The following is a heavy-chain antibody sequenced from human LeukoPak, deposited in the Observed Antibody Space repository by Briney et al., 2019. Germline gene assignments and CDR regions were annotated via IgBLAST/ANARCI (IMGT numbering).Heavy chain of an antibody. J-gene: IGHJ3*01. V-gene: IGHV5-51*01. CDR3: ARPNITSYYDSRGYDAFDV. Sequence: GASLQISFKGSGYRFNSYWIAWVRQMPGKGLEWMGIIYPDDSDTRYIPSFQGQVTISADKSVRTAYLQWSSLKASDTAMYYCARPNITSYYDSRGYDAFDVWGQGTMVTVSS. D-gene: IGHD3-22*01. CDR1: GYRFNSYW. CDR2: IYPDDSDT.